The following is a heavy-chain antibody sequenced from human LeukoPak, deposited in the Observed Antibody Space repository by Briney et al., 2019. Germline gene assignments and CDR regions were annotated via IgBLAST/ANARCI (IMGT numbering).Heavy chain of an antibody. Sequence: PGGSLRLSCAASGFTFSRYAMSWVRQAPGKGLEWVSGISASGESTYYADSVKGRFTISRDNSKNTLYLQMNSLRAEDTAVYYCAKDPVVVVVAAIELAFDIWGQGTMVTVSS. V-gene: IGHV3-23*01. CDR3: AKDPVVVVVAAIELAFDI. J-gene: IGHJ3*02. CDR2: ISASGEST. D-gene: IGHD2-15*01. CDR1: GFTFSRYA.